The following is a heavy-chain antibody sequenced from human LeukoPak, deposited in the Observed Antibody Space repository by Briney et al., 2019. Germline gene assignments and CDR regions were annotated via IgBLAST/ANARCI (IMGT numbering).Heavy chain of an antibody. CDR3: ARHGINSRPAPFDY. V-gene: IGHV4-59*08. CDR2: IYHSGFT. Sequence: SETLSLTCTVSGDSIRTYYWSWIRQSPGKGLEWIGYIYHSGFTNYNPSLRSRGSISIDTSKNQFSLKLSSVTAADTAVYYCARHGINSRPAPFDYWGQGTLVTVSS. D-gene: IGHD1-1*01. J-gene: IGHJ4*02. CDR1: GDSIRTYY.